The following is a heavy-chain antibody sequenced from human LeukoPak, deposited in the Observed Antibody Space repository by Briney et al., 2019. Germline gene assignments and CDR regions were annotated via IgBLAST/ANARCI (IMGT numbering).Heavy chain of an antibody. V-gene: IGHV3-64D*09. Sequence: GGSLRLSCSASGFTLSSYAMHWVRQAPGKGLEYVSVISSKGGSTYYADSVKGRFTISRDNSKNTLYLQMNSLRAEDTAVYYCVKVDRSGGYCYFDYWGQGTLVTVPS. J-gene: IGHJ4*02. CDR2: ISSKGGST. D-gene: IGHD2-15*01. CDR1: GFTLSSYA. CDR3: VKVDRSGGYCYFDY.